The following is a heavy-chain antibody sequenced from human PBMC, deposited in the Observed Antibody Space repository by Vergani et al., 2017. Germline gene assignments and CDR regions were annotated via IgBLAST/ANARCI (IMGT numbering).Heavy chain of an antibody. CDR2: FDPEDGET. D-gene: IGHD3-22*01. V-gene: IGHV1-24*01. CDR3: AKDTYYYDSSGYPLGY. J-gene: IGHJ4*02. CDR1: GYTLTELS. Sequence: QVQLVPSGAEVKKPGASVKVSCKVSGYTLTELSMHWVRQAPGKGLEWMGGFDPEDGETIYAQKFQGRVTMTEDTSTDTAYMELSSLRSEDTAVYYCAKDTYYYDSSGYPLGYWGQGTLVTVSS.